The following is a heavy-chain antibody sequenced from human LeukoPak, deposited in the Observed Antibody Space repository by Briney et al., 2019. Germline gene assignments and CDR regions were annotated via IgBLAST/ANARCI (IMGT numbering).Heavy chain of an antibody. J-gene: IGHJ5*02. Sequence: SETLSLTCTVSGGSISSYYWSWIRQPPGKGLEWIGYIYYSGSTNYNPSLKSRVTISVDTSKDQFSLKLSSVTAADTAVYYCARDVGGEFDPWGQGTLVTVSS. CDR3: ARDVGGEFDP. D-gene: IGHD2-21*01. CDR2: IYYSGST. V-gene: IGHV4-59*01. CDR1: GGSISSYY.